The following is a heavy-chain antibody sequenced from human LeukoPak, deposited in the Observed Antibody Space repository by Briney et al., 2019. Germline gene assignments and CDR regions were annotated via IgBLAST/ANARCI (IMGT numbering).Heavy chain of an antibody. V-gene: IGHV3-48*01. Sequence: GGSLTLSCAASGFTFSSYSMNWVRQAPGKGLEWVSYVSTSSSTRYYADSVKGRFTTSRDNAKLYLHMNSLRAEDTAVYYCARRNTMFGGYYYMDVWGKGTTVTVSS. CDR1: GFTFSSYS. D-gene: IGHD3-3*01. CDR2: VSTSSSTR. J-gene: IGHJ6*03. CDR3: ARRNTMFGGYYYMDV.